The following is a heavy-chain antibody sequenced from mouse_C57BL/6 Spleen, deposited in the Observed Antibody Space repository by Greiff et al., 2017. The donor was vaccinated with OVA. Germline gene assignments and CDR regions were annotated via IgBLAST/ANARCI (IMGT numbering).Heavy chain of an antibody. V-gene: IGHV1-59*01. CDR3: ARKACYYGSSWGYFDV. CDR1: GYTFTSYW. J-gene: IGHJ1*03. Sequence: QVQLQQPGAELVRPGTSVKLSCKASGYTFTSYWMHWVKQRPGQGLEWIGVIDPSDSYTNYNQKFKGKATLTVDTSSSTAYMQLSSLTSEDSAVYYCARKACYYGSSWGYFDVWGTGTTVTVSS. D-gene: IGHD1-1*01. CDR2: IDPSDSYT.